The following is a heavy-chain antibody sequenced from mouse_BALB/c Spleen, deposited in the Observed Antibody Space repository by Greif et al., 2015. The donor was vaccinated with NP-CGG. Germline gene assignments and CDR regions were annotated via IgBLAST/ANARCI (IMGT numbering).Heavy chain of an antibody. CDR3: ARWGKEDYYFDY. CDR1: GYTFTSYW. D-gene: IGHD1-3*01. J-gene: IGHJ2*01. Sequence: QVQLQQSGAELAKPGASVKMSCKASGYTFTSYWMHWVKQRPGQGLEWIGYINPSTGYTEYNQKFKDKATLTADKSSSTAYMQLSSLTSEDSAVYYCARWGKEDYYFDYWGQGTTLTVSS. V-gene: IGHV1-7*01. CDR2: INPSTGYT.